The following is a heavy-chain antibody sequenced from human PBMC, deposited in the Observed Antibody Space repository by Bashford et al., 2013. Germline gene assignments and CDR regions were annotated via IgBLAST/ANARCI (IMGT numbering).Heavy chain of an antibody. D-gene: IGHD6-13*01. J-gene: IGHJ4*02. Sequence: SETLSLTCAVDGASLRDSYWSWIRQPPGRGLEWLGETNHPGSTNYSPSLISRVVISVDTSKNQFSLKLSSVTAADTAVYYCASTHSSSWYYFDYWGQGTLVTVSS. CDR1: GASLRDSY. V-gene: IGHV4-34*01. CDR3: ASTHSSSWYYFDY. CDR2: TNHPGST.